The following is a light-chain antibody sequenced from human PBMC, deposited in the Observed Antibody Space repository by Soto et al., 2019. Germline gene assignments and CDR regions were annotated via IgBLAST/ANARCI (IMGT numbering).Light chain of an antibody. CDR1: QSVSSN. V-gene: IGKV3-15*01. Sequence: EIVMTQSPATLSVSPGDRATLSCRAGQSVSSNLAWCRQKPGQAPRLLIYGASTRATGIPARFRGSGSGAEFPLTPSSLQSEDLAVYYCQRYHASPLTFGQGTRLDIK. CDR2: GAS. J-gene: IGKJ5*01. CDR3: QRYHASPLT.